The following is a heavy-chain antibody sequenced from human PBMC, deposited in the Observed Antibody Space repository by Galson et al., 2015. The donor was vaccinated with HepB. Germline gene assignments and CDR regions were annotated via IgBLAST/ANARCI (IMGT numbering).Heavy chain of an antibody. CDR1: GGSISTAYFS. V-gene: IGHV4-30-2*01. CDR3: ALFRTGGAFDI. J-gene: IGHJ3*02. CDR2: FYHTESP. Sequence: TLSLTCTVSGGSISTAYFSWSWIRQPPGKGLEWIGYFYHTESPYYNPSLKSRVTISVDRSRNQFYLKLNSVTAADTAVYYCALFRTGGAFDIWGQGTLATVSS. D-gene: IGHD1-14*01.